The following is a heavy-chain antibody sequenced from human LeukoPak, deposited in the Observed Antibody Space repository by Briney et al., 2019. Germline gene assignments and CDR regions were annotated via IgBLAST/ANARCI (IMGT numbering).Heavy chain of an antibody. CDR2: ISYDGSNK. CDR1: GFTFSSYA. CDR3: ARDRYGDPTYYFDY. V-gene: IGHV3-30-3*01. Sequence: GGSLRLSCAASGFTFSSYAMSWVRQAPGKGLEWVAVISYDGSNKYYADSVKGRFTISRDNSKDTLYLQMNSLRAEDTAVYYCARDRYGDPTYYFDYWGQGTLVTVSS. D-gene: IGHD4-17*01. J-gene: IGHJ4*02.